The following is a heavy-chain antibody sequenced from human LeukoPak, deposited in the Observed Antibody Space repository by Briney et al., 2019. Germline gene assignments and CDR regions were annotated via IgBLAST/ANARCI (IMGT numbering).Heavy chain of an antibody. CDR2: ITQDGSEK. CDR1: GFTFSCFR. CDR3: ARGGITFVRY. V-gene: IGHV3-7*01. D-gene: IGHD3-10*01. J-gene: IGHJ4*02. Sequence: GGSLRLSCAASGFTFSCFRMSWVRQAPGKGLEWVANITQDGSEKYYVDSVKGRFTISRDNAKNSLYLQMNSLRAEDTAVYYCARGGITFVRYWGQGTLVTVSS.